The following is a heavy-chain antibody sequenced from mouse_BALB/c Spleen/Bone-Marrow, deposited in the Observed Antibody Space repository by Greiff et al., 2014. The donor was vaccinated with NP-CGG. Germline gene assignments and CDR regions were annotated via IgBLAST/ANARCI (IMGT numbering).Heavy chain of an antibody. CDR2: INPSTGYT. CDR1: GYTFTNYW. Sequence: QVQLQQSGADLAKPGASMKMSCKASGYTFTNYWIHWVKQRPGQGLEWIGNINPSTGYTEYNQKFRDKATLTADKSSSTAYMQLISLTSEDSAVYYCTRDNYEAMDYWGQGTSVTVSS. CDR3: TRDNYEAMDY. J-gene: IGHJ4*01. D-gene: IGHD1-3*01. V-gene: IGHV1-7*01.